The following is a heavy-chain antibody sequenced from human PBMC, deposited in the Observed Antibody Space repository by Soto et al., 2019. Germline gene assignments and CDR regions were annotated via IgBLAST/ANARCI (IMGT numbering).Heavy chain of an antibody. V-gene: IGHV3-23*01. CDR3: AKEIRYCSGGSCYSYGIDV. D-gene: IGHD2-15*01. Sequence: GESLKISCAASGFTFSSYAMSWVRQAPGKGLEWVSAISGSGGSTYYADSVKGRFTISRDNSKNTLYLQMNSLRAEDTAVYYCAKEIRYCSGGSCYSYGIDVCGQGPTVTV. CDR2: ISGSGGST. CDR1: GFTFSSYA. J-gene: IGHJ6*02.